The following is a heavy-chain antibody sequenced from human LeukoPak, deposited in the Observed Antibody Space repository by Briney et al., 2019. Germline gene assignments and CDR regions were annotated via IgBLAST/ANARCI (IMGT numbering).Heavy chain of an antibody. D-gene: IGHD3-22*01. CDR1: GFTFSSYS. Sequence: GGSLRLSCAASGFTFSSYSMNWVRQAPGKGLEWVSSISSSSSYIYYADSVKGRFTISRDNAKNSLYLQMNSLRAEDTAVYYCARAPPYYYDSSGYYYCFDYWGQGTLVTVSS. CDR3: ARAPPYYYDSSGYYYCFDY. J-gene: IGHJ4*02. CDR2: ISSSSSYI. V-gene: IGHV3-21*01.